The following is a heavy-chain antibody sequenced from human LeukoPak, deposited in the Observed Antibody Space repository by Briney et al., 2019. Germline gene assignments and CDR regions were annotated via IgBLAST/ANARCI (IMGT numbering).Heavy chain of an antibody. V-gene: IGHV4-38-2*02. CDR3: AREAKWIPLYYYYMDV. D-gene: IGHD5-18*01. CDR2: IYYSGSA. CDR1: GYSISTWYY. J-gene: IGHJ6*03. Sequence: PSETLSLTCTVSGYSISTWYYWGWIRQPPGKGLEWIGSIYYSGSAYYNVSLQSRITISVDTSKNQFSLRLISVTAADTAVYYCAREAKWIPLYYYYMDVWGKGATVTVSS.